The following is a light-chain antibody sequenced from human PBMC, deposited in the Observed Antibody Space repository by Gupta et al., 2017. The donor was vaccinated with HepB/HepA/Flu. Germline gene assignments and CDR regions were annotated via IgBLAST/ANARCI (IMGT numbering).Light chain of an antibody. CDR3: ATWDSSLMGVV. CDR1: SPNPGNNY. J-gene: IGLJ2*01. CDR2: DND. V-gene: IGLV1-51*01. Sequence: QSLLTQPPSVSAAPGQRVTISCSGSSPNPGNNYVFWYQQFPGVAPKLLIYDNDERPSGVPDRFSGSKSGTSATLGITGLQTGDEADYYCATWDSSLMGVVFGGGTKLTVL.